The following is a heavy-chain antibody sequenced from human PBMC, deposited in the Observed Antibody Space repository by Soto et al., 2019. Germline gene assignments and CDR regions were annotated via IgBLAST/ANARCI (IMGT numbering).Heavy chain of an antibody. J-gene: IGHJ4*02. CDR3: VRNFDY. Sequence: PSETLSLTFAVSGGSISSCCYYWSWIRQPPGKGLEWIGDINHGGSTNYNPSLKSRVTISVDTSKNQFSLKLNSVTAADTAVYYCVRNFDYWGQGTLVTVSS. CDR2: INHGGST. CDR1: GGSISSCCYY. V-gene: IGHV4-39*07.